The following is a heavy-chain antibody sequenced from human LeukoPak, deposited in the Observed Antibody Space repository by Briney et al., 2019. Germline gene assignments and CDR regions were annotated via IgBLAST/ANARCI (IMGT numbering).Heavy chain of an antibody. V-gene: IGHV1-2*02. CDR3: AREVDTAMAPSRGNWFDP. Sequence: ASVKVSCKASGYTFTGYYMPWGRQAPGQGLEWMGWINPNSGGTNYAQKFQGRVPMTRDTSTSTVYMELSSLRSEDTAVYYCAREVDTAMAPSRGNWFDPWGQGTLVTVSS. CDR2: INPNSGGT. D-gene: IGHD5-18*01. CDR1: GYTFTGYY. J-gene: IGHJ5*02.